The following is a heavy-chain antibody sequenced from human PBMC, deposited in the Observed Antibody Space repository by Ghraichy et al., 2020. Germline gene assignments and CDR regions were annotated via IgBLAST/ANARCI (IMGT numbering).Heavy chain of an antibody. CDR3: ARDPCGNYEYGGTDY. V-gene: IGHV3-7*01. J-gene: IGHJ4*02. CDR2: IKSDRSGR. Sequence: GGSLRLSCAASGFSFSTHWMSWVRQAPGKGLEWVASIKSDRSGRYYLDSVKGRFTISRDNAENSVSLEMTSLRVEDTAVYYCARDPCGNYEYGGTDYWGRATLVSVSS. D-gene: IGHD4-11*01. CDR1: GFSFSTHW.